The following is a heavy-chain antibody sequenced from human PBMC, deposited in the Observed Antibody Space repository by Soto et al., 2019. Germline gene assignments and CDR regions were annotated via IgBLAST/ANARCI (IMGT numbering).Heavy chain of an antibody. CDR2: ISSNGGST. CDR3: ARGGPAYCGGDCQRNEYFQH. Sequence: EVQLVESGGGLVQPGGSLRLSCAASGFTFSSYAMHWVRQAPGKGLEYVSAISSNGGSTYYANSVKGRFTISRDNSKNTLYLQMGSLRAEDMAVYYCARGGPAYCGGDCQRNEYFQHWGQGTLVTVSS. J-gene: IGHJ1*01. V-gene: IGHV3-64*01. CDR1: GFTFSSYA. D-gene: IGHD2-21*02.